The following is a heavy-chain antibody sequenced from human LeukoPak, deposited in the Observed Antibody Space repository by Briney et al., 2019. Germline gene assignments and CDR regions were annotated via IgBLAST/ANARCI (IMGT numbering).Heavy chain of an antibody. CDR2: IYYSGST. Sequence: GSLRLSCAASGFTFSNYWMTWIRQPPGKGLEWIGYIYYSGSTNYNPSLKSRVTISVDTSKNQFSLKLSSVTAADTAVYYCAREKYYDRYHAFDIWGQGTMVTVSS. D-gene: IGHD3-22*01. J-gene: IGHJ3*02. V-gene: IGHV4-59*01. CDR1: GFTFSNYW. CDR3: AREKYYDRYHAFDI.